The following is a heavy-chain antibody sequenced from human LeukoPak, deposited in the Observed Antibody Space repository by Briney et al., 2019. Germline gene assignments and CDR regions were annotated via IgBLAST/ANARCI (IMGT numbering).Heavy chain of an antibody. CDR3: ASCYSGSYHPGGAFDI. D-gene: IGHD1-26*01. J-gene: IGHJ3*02. V-gene: IGHV3-7*01. Sequence: AGGSLRLSCAASGFTFSSYWMSWVRQAPGKGLEWVANIKQDGSEKYYVDSVKGRFTISRDNAKNSLYLQMNSLRAEDTAVYYCASCYSGSYHPGGAFDIWGQGTMVTVSS. CDR1: GFTFSSYW. CDR2: IKQDGSEK.